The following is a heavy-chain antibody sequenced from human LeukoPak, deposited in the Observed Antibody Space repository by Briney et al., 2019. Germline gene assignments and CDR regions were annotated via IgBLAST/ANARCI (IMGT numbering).Heavy chain of an antibody. J-gene: IGHJ5*02. CDR2: IYTSGST. D-gene: IGHD3-10*01. CDR1: GGSISSSSYY. V-gene: IGHV4-61*05. Sequence: SETLSLTCTVSGGSISSSSYYWGWIRQPPGKGLEWIGRIYTSGSTNYNPSLKSRVTMSVDTSKNQFSLKLSSVTAADTAVYYCARGGLGYYGPNWFDPWGQGTLVTVSS. CDR3: ARGGLGYYGPNWFDP.